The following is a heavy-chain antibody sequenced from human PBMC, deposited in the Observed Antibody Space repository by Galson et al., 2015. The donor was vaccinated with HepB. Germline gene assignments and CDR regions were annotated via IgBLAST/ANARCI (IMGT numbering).Heavy chain of an antibody. V-gene: IGHV1-24*01. CDR2: FDPEDGET. Sequence: SVKVSCKVSGSALSDLALHWVRQAPGKGPEWMGGFDPEDGETIYAQKFQGRVTMTEDTSTDTAYMELSSLRSEDTALYFCATAEDYYVNSAFDYWGQGTVVTVSS. D-gene: IGHD3-22*01. CDR3: ATAEDYYVNSAFDY. J-gene: IGHJ4*02. CDR1: GSALSDLA.